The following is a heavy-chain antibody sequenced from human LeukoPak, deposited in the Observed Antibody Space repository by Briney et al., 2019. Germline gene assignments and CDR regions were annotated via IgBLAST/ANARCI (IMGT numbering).Heavy chain of an antibody. CDR1: GGTFSSYA. CDR2: IIPIFGTA. CDR3: ATRPLMYYYDSSGPHYYYYGMDV. D-gene: IGHD3-22*01. Sequence: SVKVSCKASGGTFSSYAISWVRQAPGQGLEWMGGIIPIFGTANYAQKFQGRVTITADESTSTAYMELSSLRSEDTAVYYCATRPLMYYYDSSGPHYYYYGMDVWGQGTTVTVSS. V-gene: IGHV1-69*13. J-gene: IGHJ6*02.